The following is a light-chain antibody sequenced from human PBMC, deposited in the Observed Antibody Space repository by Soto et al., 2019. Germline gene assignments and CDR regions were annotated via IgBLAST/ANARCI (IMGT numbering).Light chain of an antibody. V-gene: IGKV3-20*01. J-gene: IGKJ1*01. CDR1: QSASSSY. CDR3: QQYGSSGT. CDR2: GAS. Sequence: EVVMTQSPATLSVSPGERATFSCRASQSASSSYLAWYQQKPGQAPRLLIYGASNRATGIPDRFSGSGSGTDFTLTISRLEPEDFAVYYCQQYGSSGTFGQGTKVAIK.